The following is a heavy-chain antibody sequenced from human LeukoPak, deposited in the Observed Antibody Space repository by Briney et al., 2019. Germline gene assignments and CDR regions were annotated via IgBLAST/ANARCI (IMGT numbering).Heavy chain of an antibody. CDR1: GASISSSNFY. V-gene: IGHV4-39*01. Sequence: SETLSLTCTVSGASISSSNFYWDWIRQSPGKGLEWIGNIYYGETTSYNPSFKSRVTISVDTSKNQCSLKVNSVTAADTAMYFCVRHYVLHIVGPSYWGQGILVTVSS. CDR3: VRHYVLHIVGPSY. J-gene: IGHJ4*02. D-gene: IGHD1-26*01. CDR2: IYYGETT.